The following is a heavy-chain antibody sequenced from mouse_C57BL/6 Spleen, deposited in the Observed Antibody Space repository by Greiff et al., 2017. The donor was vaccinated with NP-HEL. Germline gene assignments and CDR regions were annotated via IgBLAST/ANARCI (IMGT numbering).Heavy chain of an antibody. CDR3: ATDDGYYVFDY. D-gene: IGHD2-3*01. CDR1: GYAFTNYL. Sequence: VQLQQSGAELVRPGTSVKVSCKASGYAFTNYLIEWVKQRPGQGLEWIGVINPGSGGTNYNEKFKGKATLTADKSSSTAYMQLSSLTSEDSAVYFCATDDGYYVFDYWGQGTTLTVSS. CDR2: INPGSGGT. V-gene: IGHV1-54*01. J-gene: IGHJ2*01.